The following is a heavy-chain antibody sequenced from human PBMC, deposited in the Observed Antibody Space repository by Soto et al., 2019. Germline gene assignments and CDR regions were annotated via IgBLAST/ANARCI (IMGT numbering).Heavy chain of an antibody. CDR1: GGTFSSYA. V-gene: IGHV1-69*12. CDR3: ASHSGCNYYSGMYV. D-gene: IGHD5-12*01. J-gene: IGHJ6*02. CDR2: FIPIFGTA. Sequence: QVQLVQSGAEVKKPGSSVKVSCKASGGTFSSYAISWVRQAPGQGLEWMGGFIPIFGTADYAQKFQGRVTSTEGVATSITNRELSSLRSKHTAVNYYASHSGCNYYSGMYVWGQGTPVPVPS.